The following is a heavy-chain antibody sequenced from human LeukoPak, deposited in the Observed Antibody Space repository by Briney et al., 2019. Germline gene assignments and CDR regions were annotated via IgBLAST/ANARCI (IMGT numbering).Heavy chain of an antibody. J-gene: IGHJ5*02. Sequence: SETLSLTCTVSGGSISSSRDYWAWLRQPPGKGLEWIANIYYSGSTYYNPSLKSRVTISVDTSKNQFSLKLSSVTAADTAVYYCARSQYSNWFDPWGQGTLVTVSS. V-gene: IGHV4-39*07. CDR2: IYYSGST. CDR1: GGSISSSRDY. CDR3: ARSQYSNWFDP. D-gene: IGHD2/OR15-2a*01.